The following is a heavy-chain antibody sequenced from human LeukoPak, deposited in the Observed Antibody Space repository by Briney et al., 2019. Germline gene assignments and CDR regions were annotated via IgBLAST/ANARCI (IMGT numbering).Heavy chain of an antibody. J-gene: IGHJ3*02. CDR2: ISAYNGNT. CDR3: ARVVYYYDSSGSMAFDI. Sequence: GASVKVSCKASGYTFTSYGISWVRQAPGQGLEWMEWISAYNGNTNYAQKLQGRVTMTTDTSTSTAYMELRSLRSDDTAVYYCARVVYYYDSSGSMAFDIWGPGTMVNVSS. CDR1: GYTFTSYG. V-gene: IGHV1-18*01. D-gene: IGHD3-22*01.